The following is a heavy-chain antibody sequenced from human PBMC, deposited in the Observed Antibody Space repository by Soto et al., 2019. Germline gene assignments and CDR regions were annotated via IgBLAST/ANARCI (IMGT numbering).Heavy chain of an antibody. V-gene: IGHV4-30-2*01. D-gene: IGHD3-3*01. Sequence: QLPLQESGSGLVKPSQTLSLTCAVSGGSISSGGYSWSWIRQPPGKGLEWIGYIYHSGSTYYNPSLKSRVTISVDRSKNQFSLKLGSVTAADTAVYYCARLLSGVVIPGYFDLWGRGTLVTVSS. CDR3: ARLLSGVVIPGYFDL. J-gene: IGHJ2*01. CDR1: GGSISSGGYS. CDR2: IYHSGST.